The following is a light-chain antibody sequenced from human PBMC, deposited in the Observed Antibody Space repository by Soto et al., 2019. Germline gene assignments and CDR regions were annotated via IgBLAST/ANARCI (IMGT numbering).Light chain of an antibody. CDR1: QSVSSY. J-gene: IGKJ5*01. V-gene: IGKV3-11*01. Sequence: EIVLTQSPATLSLSPGERATLSCRASQSVSSYLAWYQQKPGQAPRLIIYDAFNRATGIPARFSGSWYGTAFTLTISSLEPEDFAVYYCQKRSNWPPTLGQGTRLEIK. CDR3: QKRSNWPPT. CDR2: DAF.